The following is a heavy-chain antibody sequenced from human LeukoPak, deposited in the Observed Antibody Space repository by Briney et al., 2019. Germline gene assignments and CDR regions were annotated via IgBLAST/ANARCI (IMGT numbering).Heavy chain of an antibody. Sequence: ASVKVSCKASGYTFTSYDINWVRQATGQGLEWMGWMNPNSGNTGYAQKFQGRVTMTRNTSISTAYMELSSLRSEDTAVYYRARGRGVVGHNWFDPWGQGTLVTVSS. V-gene: IGHV1-8*01. CDR1: GYTFTSYD. CDR2: MNPNSGNT. CDR3: ARGRGVVGHNWFDP. J-gene: IGHJ5*02.